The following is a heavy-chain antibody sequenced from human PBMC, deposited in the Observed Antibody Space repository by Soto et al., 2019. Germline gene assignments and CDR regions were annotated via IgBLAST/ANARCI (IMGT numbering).Heavy chain of an antibody. V-gene: IGHV3-74*01. D-gene: IGHD3-10*01. Sequence: GESLRLSCAASGFTFSSYWMHWVRQAPGKGLVWVSRINSDGSSTSYADSVKGRFTISRDNAKNTLYLQMNSLRAEDTAVYYCARDLNYYGSGSYYYFDYWGQGTLVTVSS. CDR3: ARDLNYYGSGSYYYFDY. J-gene: IGHJ4*02. CDR2: INSDGSST. CDR1: GFTFSSYW.